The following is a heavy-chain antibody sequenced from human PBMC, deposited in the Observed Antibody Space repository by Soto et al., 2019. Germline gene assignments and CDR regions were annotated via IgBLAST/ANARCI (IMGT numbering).Heavy chain of an antibody. V-gene: IGHV1-8*01. CDR3: ARERKFDFWRKGLDV. CDR1: GYTFTSYD. D-gene: IGHD3-3*01. Sequence: QAQLVQSGAEVKKPGASVKVSCKASGYTFTSYDINWVRQAPGQGLEWLGWMDPNSGSTGYAQNFQGIVTMTRNISINTAHMELSSLRSEDTAVYSCARERKFDFWRKGLDVWGQGTTVTVAS. CDR2: MDPNSGST. J-gene: IGHJ6*02.